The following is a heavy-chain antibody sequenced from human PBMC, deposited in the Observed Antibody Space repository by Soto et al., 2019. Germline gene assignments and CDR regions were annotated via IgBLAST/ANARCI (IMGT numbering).Heavy chain of an antibody. Sequence: ASVKVSCKASGYTFTSYGISWVRQAPGQVLEWMGWISAYNGNTNYAQKLQGRVTMTTDTSTSTAYMELRSLRSDDTAVYYCARDLSVTPYDAFDIWGQGTMVTVSS. J-gene: IGHJ3*02. CDR1: GYTFTSYG. CDR3: ARDLSVTPYDAFDI. V-gene: IGHV1-18*01. D-gene: IGHD4-17*01. CDR2: ISAYNGNT.